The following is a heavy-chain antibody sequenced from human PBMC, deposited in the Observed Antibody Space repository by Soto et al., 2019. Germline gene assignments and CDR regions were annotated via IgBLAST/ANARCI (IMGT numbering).Heavy chain of an antibody. Sequence: QLQESGLGLVQPSQTLSLTCAVSGDSISSRGSSWAWIRQPPGKGLEWIGYIYHSGSTFYNPSLRSGVRISVDRSKDQFSLKVNSVTAADTARYYCARAGAIRISEWPNGFDPWGQGTLVTVSS. CDR3: ARAGAIRISEWPNGFDP. J-gene: IGHJ5*02. V-gene: IGHV4-30-2*01. CDR1: GDSISSRGSS. D-gene: IGHD3-3*01. CDR2: IYHSGST.